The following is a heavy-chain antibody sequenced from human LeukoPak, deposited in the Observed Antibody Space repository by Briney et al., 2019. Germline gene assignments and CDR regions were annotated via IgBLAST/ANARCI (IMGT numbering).Heavy chain of an antibody. CDR3: ARGSHDYSNYEAWFDP. Sequence: PSETLSLTCTVSGGSISSDGYYWSWIRQHPGKGLEWIGYIYCSGSTYYSPSLKSRVTISVDTSKNQFSLKLSSVTAADTAVYYCARGSHDYSNYEAWFDPWGQGTLVTVSS. J-gene: IGHJ5*02. V-gene: IGHV4-61*08. CDR1: GGSISSDGYY. CDR2: IYCSGST. D-gene: IGHD4-4*01.